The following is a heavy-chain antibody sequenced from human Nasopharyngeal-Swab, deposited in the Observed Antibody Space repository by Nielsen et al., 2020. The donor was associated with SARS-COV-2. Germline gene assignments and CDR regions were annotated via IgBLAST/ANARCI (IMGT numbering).Heavy chain of an antibody. CDR2: ISYDGSNE. V-gene: IGHV3-30*18. D-gene: IGHD2-2*01. J-gene: IGHJ4*02. CDR1: GFTFSSYS. CDR3: AKAGGGDCISASCYPGAY. Sequence: GESLKISCAASGFTFSSYSMNWVRQAPGKGLEWVAVISYDGSNEYYADSVKGRFTISRDNSKKTLYLQMNGLRTDDTAVYYCAKAGGGDCISASCYPGAYWGQGTLVTVSS.